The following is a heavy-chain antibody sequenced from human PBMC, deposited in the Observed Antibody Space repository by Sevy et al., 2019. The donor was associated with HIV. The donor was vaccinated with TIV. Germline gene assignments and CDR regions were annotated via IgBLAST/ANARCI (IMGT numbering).Heavy chain of an antibody. V-gene: IGHV3-23*01. Sequence: GGSLRLSCAASGFTFSNAWMSWVRQAPGKGLEWVSAISGSGGSTYYADSVKGRFTISRDNSKNTLYLQMNSLRAEDTAVYYCAKMSSSWYFRDVWGQGTTVTVSS. CDR1: GFTFSNAW. D-gene: IGHD6-13*01. CDR3: AKMSSSWYFRDV. J-gene: IGHJ6*02. CDR2: ISGSGGST.